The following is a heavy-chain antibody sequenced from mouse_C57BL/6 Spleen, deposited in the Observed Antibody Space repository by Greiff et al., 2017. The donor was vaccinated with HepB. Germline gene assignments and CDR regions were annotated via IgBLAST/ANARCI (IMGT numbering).Heavy chain of an antibody. CDR2: ISSGGSYT. CDR1: GFTFSSYG. V-gene: IGHV5-6*01. CDR3: ARHGGYFDY. J-gene: IGHJ2*01. Sequence: EVQLVESGGDLVKPGGSLKLSCAASGFTFSSYGMSWVRQTPDKRLEWVANISSGGSYTYYPDSVKGRFTISRDNAKNTLYLQMSSLKSEDTAMYYCARHGGYFDYWGQGTTLTVSS.